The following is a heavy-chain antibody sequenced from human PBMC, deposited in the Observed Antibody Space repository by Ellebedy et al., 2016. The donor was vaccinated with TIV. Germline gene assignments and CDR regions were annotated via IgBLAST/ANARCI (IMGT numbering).Heavy chain of an antibody. D-gene: IGHD3-22*01. CDR2: IAARTSLI. CDR1: GFNFGAYS. Sequence: GESLKISCACSGFNFGAYSINWVRQAPGKGLEWLSYIAARTSLIYYADSVKGRFTISRDNAKNSAFLQMNSLGVEDTAVYYCVRWGDYEGWDFWGQGTLVTVSS. V-gene: IGHV3-48*04. CDR3: VRWGDYEGWDF. J-gene: IGHJ4*02.